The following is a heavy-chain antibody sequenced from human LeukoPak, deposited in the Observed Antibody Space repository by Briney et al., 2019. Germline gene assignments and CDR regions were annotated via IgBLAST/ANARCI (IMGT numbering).Heavy chain of an antibody. CDR2: VSKSGDST. Sequence: PGGSLRLSCAPSGFTFSDYDMAWVRQAPGKGLEWVSTVSKSGDSTYYADSVKGRFTVSRDNSKDTLYLQMNNLRVDDAAVYYCARHWVWGQGTLVTVSS. J-gene: IGHJ4*02. CDR1: GFTFSDYD. D-gene: IGHD3-16*01. V-gene: IGHV3-23*01. CDR3: ARHWV.